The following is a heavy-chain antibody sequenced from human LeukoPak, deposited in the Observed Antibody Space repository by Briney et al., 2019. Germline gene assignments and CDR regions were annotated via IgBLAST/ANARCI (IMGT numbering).Heavy chain of an antibody. V-gene: IGHV4-34*01. J-gene: IGHJ4*02. CDR3: ARGLFNESVATPGHNYYFDY. Sequence: SETLSLTCAVYGGSFSGYYWSWIRQPPGKGLEWIGEINHSGSTNYNPSLKSRVTISVDTSNNQFSLNLNSVTAADTAVYHCARGLFNESVATPGHNYYFDYWGQGTLVTVSS. D-gene: IGHD6-13*01. CDR2: INHSGST. CDR1: GGSFSGYY.